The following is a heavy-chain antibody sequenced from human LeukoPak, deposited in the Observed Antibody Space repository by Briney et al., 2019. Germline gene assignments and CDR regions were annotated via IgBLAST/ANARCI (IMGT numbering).Heavy chain of an antibody. CDR2: LKQDGSEK. Sequence: GGSLRLSCAASGFTFSSYWMSWVRQAPGKGLEWVANLKQDGSEKYYVDSVKGRFTISRDNAKNSLYLQMNSLRAEDTAVYYCARGSSSSSTGFDYWGQGALVTVSS. CDR3: ARGSSSSSTGFDY. V-gene: IGHV3-7*01. D-gene: IGHD6-6*01. CDR1: GFTFSSYW. J-gene: IGHJ4*02.